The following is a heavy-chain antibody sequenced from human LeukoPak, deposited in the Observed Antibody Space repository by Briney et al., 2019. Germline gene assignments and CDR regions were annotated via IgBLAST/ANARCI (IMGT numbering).Heavy chain of an antibody. D-gene: IGHD6-6*01. V-gene: IGHV4-4*07. Sequence: PSETLSLTCTVSGGSISSYYWSWIWQPAGKGLEWIGRIYTSGSTNYNPSLKSRVTMSVDTSKNQFSLKLSSVTAADTVVYYCARDPRPLARLFDYWGQGTLVTVSS. J-gene: IGHJ4*02. CDR2: IYTSGST. CDR1: GGSISSYY. CDR3: ARDPRPLARLFDY.